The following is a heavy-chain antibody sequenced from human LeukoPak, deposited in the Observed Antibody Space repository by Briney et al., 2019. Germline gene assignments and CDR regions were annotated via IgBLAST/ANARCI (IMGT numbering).Heavy chain of an antibody. D-gene: IGHD6-13*01. CDR3: ARGQEQQLVPVPFYYMDV. V-gene: IGHV4-4*07. Sequence: SETLSLLCTVSGGFISSYYWSWIRQPAGKGLEWIGRIYTSGSTNYNPSLKSRVTMSVDTSKNQFSLKLSSVTAADTAVYYCARGQEQQLVPVPFYYMDVWGKGTTVTVSS. CDR1: GGFISSYY. CDR2: IYTSGST. J-gene: IGHJ6*03.